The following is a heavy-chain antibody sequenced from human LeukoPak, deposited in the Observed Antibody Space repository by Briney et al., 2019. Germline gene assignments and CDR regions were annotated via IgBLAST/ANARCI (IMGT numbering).Heavy chain of an antibody. D-gene: IGHD2-2*02. Sequence: PGGSLRLSWAASGFTFSSYAMSWVRQAPGKGLEWVSGINWNGGSTGYADSVKGRFTISRDNAKNSLYLQMNSLRAEDTALYHCARYTSRDAFDIWGQGTMVTVSS. CDR3: ARYTSRDAFDI. CDR1: GFTFSSYA. J-gene: IGHJ3*02. CDR2: INWNGGST. V-gene: IGHV3-20*01.